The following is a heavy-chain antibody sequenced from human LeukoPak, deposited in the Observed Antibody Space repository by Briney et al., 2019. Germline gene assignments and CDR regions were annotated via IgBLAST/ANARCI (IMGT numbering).Heavy chain of an antibody. D-gene: IGHD2-2*01. V-gene: IGHV4-59*01. J-gene: IGHJ6*03. CDR2: IYYSGST. CDR1: GGSISSYY. Sequence: SETLSLTCTASGGSISSYYWSWIRQPPGKGLEWIGYIYYSGSTNYNPSLKSRVTISVDTSKNQFSLKLSSVTATDTAVYYCARACSSWGGYYYYYYYMDVWGKGTTVTVSS. CDR3: ARACSSWGGYYYYYYYMDV.